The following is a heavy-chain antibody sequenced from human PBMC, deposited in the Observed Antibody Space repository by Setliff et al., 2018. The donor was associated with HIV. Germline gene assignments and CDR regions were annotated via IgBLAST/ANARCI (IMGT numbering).Heavy chain of an antibody. Sequence: ASVKVSCKASGYTFTNYGINWVRQAPGQGPEWMEWISTYNGNTSNTQNLQGRVTMTTDTSTNTAYTELRSLTSDDTAVYYCARDKALYYYDGSGSPLFDIWGQGTMVTVSS. V-gene: IGHV1-18*01. D-gene: IGHD3-22*01. CDR3: ARDKALYYYDGSGSPLFDI. CDR2: ISTYNGNT. J-gene: IGHJ3*02. CDR1: GYTFTNYG.